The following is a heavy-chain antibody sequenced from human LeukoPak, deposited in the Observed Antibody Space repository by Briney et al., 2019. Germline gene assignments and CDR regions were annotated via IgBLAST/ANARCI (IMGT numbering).Heavy chain of an antibody. V-gene: IGHV4-31*03. J-gene: IGHJ3*02. Sequence: PSETLSLTCTVSGGSISSGGYYWSWIRQHPGKGLEWIGYIYYSGSTYYNPSLKSRVTISVDTSKNQFSLKLSSVTAADTAVYYCAREVQYDYGGRTAAFDIWGQGTMVTVSS. CDR2: IYYSGST. D-gene: IGHD4-23*01. CDR3: AREVQYDYGGRTAAFDI. CDR1: GGSISSGGYY.